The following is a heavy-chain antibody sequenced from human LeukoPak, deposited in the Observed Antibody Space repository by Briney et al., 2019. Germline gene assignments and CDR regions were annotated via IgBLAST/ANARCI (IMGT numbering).Heavy chain of an antibody. J-gene: IGHJ5*02. Sequence: VASVKVSCKASGYTFTSYDINWVRQATGQGLEWMGWMNPNSGNTGYAQKFQGRVTMTRNTSISTAYMELGSLRSEDTAVYYCERQSWGPITIENWFDPWGQGTLVTVSS. CDR1: GYTFTSYD. V-gene: IGHV1-8*01. CDR2: MNPNSGNT. D-gene: IGHD1-14*01. CDR3: ERQSWGPITIENWFDP.